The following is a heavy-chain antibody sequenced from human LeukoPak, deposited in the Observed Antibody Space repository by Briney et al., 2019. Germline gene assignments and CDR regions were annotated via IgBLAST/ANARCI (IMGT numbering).Heavy chain of an antibody. CDR3: ASARETTGTTTFDY. V-gene: IGHV1-8*01. Sequence: ASVKVSCKASGYTFTSYDINWVRQATGQGLEWMGWMNPNSGNTGYAQKFQGRVTMTRNTSISTAYMELSSLRSEDTAVYYCASARETTGTTTFDYWGQGTLVTVSS. CDR1: GYTFTSYD. J-gene: IGHJ4*02. CDR2: MNPNSGNT. D-gene: IGHD1-1*01.